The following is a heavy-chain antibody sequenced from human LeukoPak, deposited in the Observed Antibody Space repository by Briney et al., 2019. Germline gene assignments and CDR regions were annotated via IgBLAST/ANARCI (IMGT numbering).Heavy chain of an antibody. CDR1: GFTFSSYA. CDR3: ARDNGIGYYDSSGYQSRNNHPDY. CDR2: ISYDGSNK. Sequence: GGSLRLSCAASGFTFSSYAMHWVRQAPGKGLEWVAVISYDGSNKYYADSVKGRFTISRDNSKNTLYLQTNSLRAEDTAVYYCARDNGIGYYDSSGYQSRNNHPDYWGQGTLVTVSS. D-gene: IGHD3-22*01. J-gene: IGHJ4*02. V-gene: IGHV3-30-3*01.